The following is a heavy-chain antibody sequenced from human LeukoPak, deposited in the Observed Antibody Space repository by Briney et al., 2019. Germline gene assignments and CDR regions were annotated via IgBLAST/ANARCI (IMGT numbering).Heavy chain of an antibody. CDR2: ISAYNGNT. D-gene: IGHD3-22*01. J-gene: IGHJ5*02. CDR3: ARVELYYDSSGYLES. CDR1: GYTFTSYG. Sequence: GASVKVSCKASGYTFTSYGISWVRQAPGQGLEWMGWISAYNGNTNYAQKLQGRVTMTTDTSTSTAYMELRSLRPDDTAVYYCARVELYYDSSGYLESWGQGTLVTVSS. V-gene: IGHV1-18*01.